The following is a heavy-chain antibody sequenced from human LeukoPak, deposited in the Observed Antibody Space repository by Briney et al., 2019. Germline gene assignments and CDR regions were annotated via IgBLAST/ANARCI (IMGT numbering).Heavy chain of an antibody. Sequence: GGSLRLPCAASGFTFSSHAMRWVRPAPGKGLEWVSVVSRSGGNAYYADSVKGRFTISRDNSKNTLYLQMNSLRAEDTAIYYCAKNYYDSSGYEYYFDYWGQGTLVTVSS. CDR1: GFTFSSHA. V-gene: IGHV3-23*01. CDR2: VSRSGGNA. CDR3: AKNYYDSSGYEYYFDY. D-gene: IGHD3-22*01. J-gene: IGHJ4*02.